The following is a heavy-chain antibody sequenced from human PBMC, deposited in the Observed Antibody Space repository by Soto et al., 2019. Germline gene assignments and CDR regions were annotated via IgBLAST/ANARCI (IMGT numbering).Heavy chain of an antibody. J-gene: IGHJ6*02. Sequence: SETLSLTCTVSGGSISSYYWSWIRQPPGKGLEWIGYIYYSGSTNYNPSLKSRVTISVDTSKNQFSLKLSSVTAADTAVYYCARDLGAALLSVYYGMDVWGQGTTVTVS. V-gene: IGHV4-59*12. CDR3: ARDLGAALLSVYYGMDV. D-gene: IGHD3-10*01. CDR1: GGSISSYY. CDR2: IYYSGST.